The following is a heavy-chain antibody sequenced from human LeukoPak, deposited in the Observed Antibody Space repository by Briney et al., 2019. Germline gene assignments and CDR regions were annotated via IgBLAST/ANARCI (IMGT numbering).Heavy chain of an antibody. D-gene: IGHD3-9*01. J-gene: IGHJ4*02. Sequence: GGSLRLSCTASGFTFGDYAMSWFRQAPGEGLEWVGFIRSKAYGGTTEYAASVKGRFTISRDDSKSIAYLQMNSLKTEDTAVYYCTRVIYTLTGYPYYFDYWGQGTLVTVSS. CDR1: GFTFGDYA. CDR3: TRVIYTLTGYPYYFDY. V-gene: IGHV3-49*03. CDR2: IRSKAYGGTT.